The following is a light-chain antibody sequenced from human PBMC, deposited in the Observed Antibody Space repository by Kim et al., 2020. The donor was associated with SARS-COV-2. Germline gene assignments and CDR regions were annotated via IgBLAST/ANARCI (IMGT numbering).Light chain of an antibody. V-gene: IGLV2-11*01. CDR2: DVS. CDR1: SSDVGGYNY. Sequence: GQSSTISCTGTSSDVGGYNYVSWYQQHPGKAPKLMIYDVSKRPSGVPDRFSGSKSSNTASLTISGLQAEDEADYYCCSYAGSYTFVFGTGTKVTVL. CDR3: CSYAGSYTFV. J-gene: IGLJ1*01.